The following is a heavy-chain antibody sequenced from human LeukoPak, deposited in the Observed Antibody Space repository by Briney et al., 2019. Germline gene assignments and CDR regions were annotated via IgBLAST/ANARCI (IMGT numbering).Heavy chain of an antibody. J-gene: IGHJ4*02. CDR2: ISYDGSNK. CDR1: GFTFSSYG. Sequence: GGSLRLSCAASGFTFSSYGMRWVRQAPGKGLEWVAVISYDGSNKYYADSVKGRFTISRDNSKNTLYLQMNSLRAEDTAVYYCARGRRGFVDYWGQGTLVTVSS. V-gene: IGHV3-30*03. CDR3: ARGRRGFVDY. D-gene: IGHD3-22*01.